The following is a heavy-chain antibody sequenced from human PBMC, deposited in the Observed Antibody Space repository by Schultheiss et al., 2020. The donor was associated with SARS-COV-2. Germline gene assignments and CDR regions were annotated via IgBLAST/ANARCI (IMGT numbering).Heavy chain of an antibody. D-gene: IGHD6-6*01. V-gene: IGHV4-61*10. CDR2: INHSGST. CDR1: GGSISSGSYY. Sequence: SETLSLTCTVSGGSISSGSYYWSWIRQPAGKGLEWIGEINHSGSTYYNPSLKSRVTISVDTSKNQFSLKLSSVTAADTAVYYCARDPASIAARLGHYNWFDPWGQGTLVTVSS. CDR3: ARDPASIAARLGHYNWFDP. J-gene: IGHJ5*02.